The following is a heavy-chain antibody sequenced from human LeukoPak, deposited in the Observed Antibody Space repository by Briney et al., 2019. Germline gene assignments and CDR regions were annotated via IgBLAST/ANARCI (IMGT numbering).Heavy chain of an antibody. CDR1: GFTFSSHA. CDR2: ISYDGSNK. Sequence: PGRSLRLSCAASGFTFSSHAMHWVRRAPGEGLEWVAVISYDGSNKYYADSVKGRFTISRDNSKNTLYLQMNSLRAEDTAVYYCARDPYYYDSSGYYHGGYYFDYWGQGTLVTVSS. CDR3: ARDPYYYDSSGYYHGGYYFDY. J-gene: IGHJ4*02. V-gene: IGHV3-30-3*01. D-gene: IGHD3-22*01.